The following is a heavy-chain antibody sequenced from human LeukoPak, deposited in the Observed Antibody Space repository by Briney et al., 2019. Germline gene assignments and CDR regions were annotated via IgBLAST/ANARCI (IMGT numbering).Heavy chain of an antibody. CDR3: ARVTYVDDMLYQYFDY. V-gene: IGHV4-38-2*01. CDR2: IFHSGNS. CDR1: SYSISSGSY. Sequence: SETLSLTCAVSSYSISSGSYWGWIRQSPGKGLEWVGSIFHSGNSYYNPSLKSRLTMSVDTAKNQFSLKLTSVTAADTALYYCARVTYVDDMLYQYFDYWGQGILVTVSS. J-gene: IGHJ4*02. D-gene: IGHD4-17*01.